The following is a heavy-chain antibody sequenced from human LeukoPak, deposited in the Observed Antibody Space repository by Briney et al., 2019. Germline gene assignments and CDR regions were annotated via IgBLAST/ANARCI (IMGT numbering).Heavy chain of an antibody. Sequence: PSETLSLTCTVSGGSISSYYWSWIRQPPGKGLEWIGYIYYSGSTNYNPSLKSRVTISVDTSRNQFSLKLSSVTAADTAVYYCARGLYSGSYFDYWGQGTLVTVSS. D-gene: IGHD1-26*01. CDR1: GGSISSYY. V-gene: IGHV4-59*01. J-gene: IGHJ4*02. CDR3: ARGLYSGSYFDY. CDR2: IYYSGST.